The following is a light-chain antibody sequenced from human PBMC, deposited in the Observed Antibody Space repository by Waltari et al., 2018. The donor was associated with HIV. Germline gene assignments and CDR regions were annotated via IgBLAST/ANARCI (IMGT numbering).Light chain of an antibody. CDR1: SSDVGGYNY. Sequence: QSALTQPASVSGSPGQSITISCTGTSSDVGGYNYVSWHQQHPGKAPKLMIYEVRNRPSGVSNRFSGSKSGNTASLTISGLQAEDEADYYCSSYTSSRVLFGGGTKLTVL. V-gene: IGLV2-14*01. J-gene: IGLJ2*01. CDR2: EVR. CDR3: SSYTSSRVL.